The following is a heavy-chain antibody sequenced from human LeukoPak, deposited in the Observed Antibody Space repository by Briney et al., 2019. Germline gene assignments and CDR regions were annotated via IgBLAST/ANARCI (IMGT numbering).Heavy chain of an antibody. V-gene: IGHV3-23*01. Sequence: LTGGSLRLSCAASGFTFSSYAMSWVRQAPGKGLEWVSAISGSGAGTYYADSVEGRFTISRDSSKNTVYLHMNSLRAEDTAVYYCAKCPVEGFYYGSATYAYYFDYWGRGTLVTVSS. J-gene: IGHJ4*02. D-gene: IGHD3-10*01. CDR3: AKCPVEGFYYGSATYAYYFDY. CDR2: ISGSGAGT. CDR1: GFTFSSYA.